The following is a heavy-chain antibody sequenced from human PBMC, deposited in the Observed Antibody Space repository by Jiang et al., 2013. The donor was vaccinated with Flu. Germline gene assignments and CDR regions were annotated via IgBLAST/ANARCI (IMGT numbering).Heavy chain of an antibody. J-gene: IGHJ3*01. CDR2: FIGDGDA. Sequence: TLTLTCNFSGPILSTLRRCGLDRPAPGKPWSGLHSFIGDGDAIYSPSLKRRLTITRDTSKQQVVLTLANMDPVDTATYYCARFGRIAMVEGDAFDLWGQGTLVTVSS. V-gene: IGHV2-5*02. D-gene: IGHD2-8*01. CDR1: GPILSTLRR. CDR3: ARFGRIAMVEGDAFDL.